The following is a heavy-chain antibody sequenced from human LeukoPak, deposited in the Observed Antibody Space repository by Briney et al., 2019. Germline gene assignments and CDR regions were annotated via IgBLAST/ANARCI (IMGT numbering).Heavy chain of an antibody. D-gene: IGHD1-26*01. CDR1: GYTFTGYY. V-gene: IGHV1-2*02. J-gene: IGHJ4*02. CDR3: ARDPPLHSGSYYDNDY. CDR2: INPNSGGT. Sequence: SSVKVSCKASGYTFTGYYMHWVRQARGQGLEWMGWINPNSGGTNYAQKFQGSVTMIRDTSTSTAYMELSRLRSDDTAVYYCARDPPLHSGSYYDNDYWGQGTLVTVSS.